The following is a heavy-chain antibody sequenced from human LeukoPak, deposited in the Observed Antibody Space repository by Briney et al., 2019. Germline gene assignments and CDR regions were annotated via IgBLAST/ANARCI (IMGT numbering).Heavy chain of an antibody. D-gene: IGHD5-18*01. CDR3: ASQEDADTAIWGNWFDP. V-gene: IGHV4-39*01. J-gene: IGHJ5*02. Sequence: SETLSLTCTVSGGSISSSSYYWGWIRQPPGKGLEWIGSIYYSGSTYYNPSLKSRVTISVDTSKNEFSLKLSSVTAADSAVYYCASQEDADTAIWGNWFDPWGQGTLVTVSS. CDR2: IYYSGST. CDR1: GGSISSSSYY.